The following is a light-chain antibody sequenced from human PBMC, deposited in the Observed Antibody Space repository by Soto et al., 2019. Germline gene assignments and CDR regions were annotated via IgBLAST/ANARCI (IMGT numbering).Light chain of an antibody. Sequence: QSVLTQPPSVSGAQGQQVPISSPGRTSTIGAGFDVHWYQQVPGTAPKLVLYSNTARPSGVPDRFSGSRSGSSGSLAITGLQPEDEADYYCQSYDSGVTGSVFGTGTKVTVL. CDR1: TSTIGAGFD. V-gene: IGLV1-40*01. J-gene: IGLJ1*01. CDR3: QSYDSGVTGSV. CDR2: SNT.